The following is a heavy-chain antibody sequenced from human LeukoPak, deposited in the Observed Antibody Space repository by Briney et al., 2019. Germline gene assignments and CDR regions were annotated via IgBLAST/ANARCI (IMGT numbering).Heavy chain of an antibody. Sequence: GGSLRLSCAASGFTFSSYAMSWVRQAPGKGLEWVSAISGSGGSTYYADSVKGRFTISRDNSKNTLYLQMNSLRAEDTAVYYCAKDDFWSGWDYYYYYYRDVWGKGTTVTVSS. D-gene: IGHD3-3*01. CDR2: ISGSGGST. V-gene: IGHV3-23*01. CDR1: GFTFSSYA. CDR3: AKDDFWSGWDYYYYYYRDV. J-gene: IGHJ6*03.